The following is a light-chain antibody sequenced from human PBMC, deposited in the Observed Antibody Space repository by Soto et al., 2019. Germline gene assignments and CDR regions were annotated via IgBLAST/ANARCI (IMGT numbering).Light chain of an antibody. Sequence: DIQMTQSPSTLSASVGDRVTITCRASQSLSSWLAWYQQKPGKAPKLLIYDASSLESGVPSRFSGSGPGTEFTLTISSLQPDDFATYYCQQYNNFPFTFGGGTKVEIK. J-gene: IGKJ4*01. CDR2: DAS. CDR1: QSLSSW. CDR3: QQYNNFPFT. V-gene: IGKV1-5*01.